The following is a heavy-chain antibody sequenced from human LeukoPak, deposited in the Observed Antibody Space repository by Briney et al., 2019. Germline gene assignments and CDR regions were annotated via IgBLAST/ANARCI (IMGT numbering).Heavy chain of an antibody. V-gene: IGHV1-8*03. D-gene: IGHD6-6*01. CDR1: GYTFTSYD. J-gene: IGHJ6*03. Sequence: ASVKVSCKASGYTFTSYDINWVRQATGQGLEWMGWMNPNSGNTGYAQKFQGRVTITRNTSISTAYMELSSLRSEDTAVYYCARAYSSSLGYYYYYYMDVWGKGTTVTVSS. CDR2: MNPNSGNT. CDR3: ARAYSSSLGYYYYYYMDV.